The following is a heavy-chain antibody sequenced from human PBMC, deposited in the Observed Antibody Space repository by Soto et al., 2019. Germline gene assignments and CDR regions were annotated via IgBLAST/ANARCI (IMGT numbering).Heavy chain of an antibody. D-gene: IGHD2-2*01. CDR2: FDPEDGET. Sequence: ASVKVSCKVSGYTLTELSMHWVRQAPGKGLEWMGGFDPEDGETIYAQEFQDRVTITADASATTAYLDLSGLKSEDTAVYYCTFAPNWTYQLTRYWGRGTLVTVSS. V-gene: IGHV1-24*01. CDR1: GYTLTELS. J-gene: IGHJ4*02. CDR3: TFAPNWTYQLTRY.